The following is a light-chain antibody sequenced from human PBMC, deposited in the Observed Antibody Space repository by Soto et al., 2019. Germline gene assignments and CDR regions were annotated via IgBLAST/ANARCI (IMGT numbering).Light chain of an antibody. CDR1: QSISSY. Sequence: DIQMTQSPSSLSASVGDGFTITCRASQSISSYVSWYQQKPGKAPKLLIYAASRLQSGVPSRFSGSGSGTEFTLTISSLQPDDFATYYCQQYNSYRWTFGQGTKVDIK. CDR3: QQYNSYRWT. CDR2: AAS. J-gene: IGKJ1*01. V-gene: IGKV1-17*01.